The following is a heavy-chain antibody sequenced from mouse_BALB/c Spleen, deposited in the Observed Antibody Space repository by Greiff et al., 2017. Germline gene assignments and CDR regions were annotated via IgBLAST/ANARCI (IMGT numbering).Heavy chain of an antibody. D-gene: IGHD2-3*01. Sequence: EVKLQESGGGLVQPGGSMKLSCVASGFTFSNYWMNWVRQSPEKGLEWVAEIRLKSNNYATHYAESVKGRFTISRDDSKSSVYLQMNNLRAEDTGIYYCTRPSMTYYAMDYWGQGTSVTVSS. CDR3: TRPSMTYYAMDY. CDR2: IRLKSNNYAT. J-gene: IGHJ4*01. CDR1: GFTFSNYW. V-gene: IGHV6-6*02.